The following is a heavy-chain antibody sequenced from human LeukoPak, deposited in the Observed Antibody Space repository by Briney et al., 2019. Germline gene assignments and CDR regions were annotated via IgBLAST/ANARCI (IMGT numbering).Heavy chain of an antibody. CDR2: IYPGDSDT. J-gene: IGHJ3*02. CDR3: ARPNKGVPDFWGAFDI. V-gene: IGHV5-51*01. D-gene: IGHD3-16*01. Sequence: NSGESLKISCKGSGYSFSSYWIGWVRQMPGKGLEWMGIIYPGDSDTRYSPSFQGQVTISADKSISTAYLQWSSLKASDTAMYYCARPNKGVPDFWGAFDIWGQGTMVTVSS. CDR1: GYSFSSYW.